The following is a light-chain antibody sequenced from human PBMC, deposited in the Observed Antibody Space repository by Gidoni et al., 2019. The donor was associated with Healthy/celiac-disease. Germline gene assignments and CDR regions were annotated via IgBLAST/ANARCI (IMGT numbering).Light chain of an antibody. CDR3: QQYYSTPYT. CDR1: QSDLYSTNNKNY. Sequence: DIVMTQSQDSLAVSLGVRATITCKSSQSDLYSTNNKNYLAWYQQKPGQPPKLLIYWASTRESGVPDRFSGSGSGTDFTLTISSLQAEDVAVYYCQQYYSTPYTFGHGTKLEIK. J-gene: IGKJ2*01. V-gene: IGKV4-1*01. CDR2: WAS.